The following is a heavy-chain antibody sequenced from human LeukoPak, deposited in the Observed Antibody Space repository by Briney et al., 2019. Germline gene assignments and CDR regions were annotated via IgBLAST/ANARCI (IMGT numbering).Heavy chain of an antibody. CDR2: IYNGGST. CDR3: ARDSIAAAGTDY. CDR1: GFTFSSNY. D-gene: IGHD6-13*01. Sequence: GGSLRLSCAASGFTFSSNYMSWVRQAPGKGLEWVSVIYNGGSTYYADSVKGRFTISRDNSKNTLYLQMNSLRAEDTAVYYCARDSIAAAGTDYWGQGTLVTVSS. J-gene: IGHJ4*02. V-gene: IGHV3-53*01.